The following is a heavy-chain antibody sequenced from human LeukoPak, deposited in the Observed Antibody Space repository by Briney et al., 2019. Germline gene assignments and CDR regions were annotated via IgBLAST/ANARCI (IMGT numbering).Heavy chain of an antibody. CDR3: ARRDYVWGSYRTYYFDY. V-gene: IGHV1-2*02. J-gene: IGHJ4*02. D-gene: IGHD3-16*02. Sequence: ASVKVSCKASGYTFTGYYMHWVRQAPGQGLEWMGWINPNSSGTNYAQKFQGRVTMTRDTSISTAYMELSRLRSDDTAVYYCARRDYVWGSYRTYYFDYWGQGTLVTVSS. CDR2: INPNSSGT. CDR1: GYTFTGYY.